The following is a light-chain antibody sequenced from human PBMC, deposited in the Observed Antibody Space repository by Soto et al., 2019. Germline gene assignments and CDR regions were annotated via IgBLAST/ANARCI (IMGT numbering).Light chain of an antibody. CDR1: TGAVTSVSY. V-gene: IGLV7-43*01. CDR2: STS. CDR3: LLYFGSAQV. J-gene: IGLJ3*02. Sequence: QAVVTQEPSLTVSPGGTVTLTCASSTGAVTSVSYPNWVQQKPGQAPRALIYSTSNSHSWTPARFSGSLLGGKAALTLSGVQPEDEAVYYCLLYFGSAQVFGGGTTLTVL.